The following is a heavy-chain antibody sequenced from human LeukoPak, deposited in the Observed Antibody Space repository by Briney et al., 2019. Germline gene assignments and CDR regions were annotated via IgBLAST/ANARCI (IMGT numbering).Heavy chain of an antibody. Sequence: ASVKVSCKASGYTFTGYYMHWVRQAPGQGLEWMGWINPNSGGTNYAQKFQGRVTMTRDTSISTAYMELSRLRSDDTAVYYCARDRGYSYGYWFDYWGQGTPVTVSS. CDR3: ARDRGYSYGYWFDY. CDR1: GYTFTGYY. CDR2: INPNSGGT. V-gene: IGHV1-2*02. D-gene: IGHD5-18*01. J-gene: IGHJ4*02.